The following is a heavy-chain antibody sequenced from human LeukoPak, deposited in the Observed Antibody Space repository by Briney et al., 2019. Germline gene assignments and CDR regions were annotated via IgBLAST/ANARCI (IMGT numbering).Heavy chain of an antibody. J-gene: IGHJ4*02. CDR1: DYSISSGNY. CDR2: VYHSGST. Sequence: SETLSLTCAVSDYSISSGNYWGWIRQPPGKGLEWIGSVYHSGSTHYSPSLKSRVTISVGTSKNQFSLKLRSVTAADTAVYYCARNDSSGYFDYWGQGTLVTVSS. D-gene: IGHD3-22*01. V-gene: IGHV4-38-2*01. CDR3: ARNDSSGYFDY.